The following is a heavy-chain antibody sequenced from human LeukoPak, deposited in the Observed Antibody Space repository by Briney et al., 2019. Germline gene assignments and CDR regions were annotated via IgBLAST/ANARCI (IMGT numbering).Heavy chain of an antibody. CDR3: AREGGYSSSWYTRRGYYGMDV. CDR2: IYYSGST. CDR1: GGSISSGGYY. D-gene: IGHD6-13*01. V-gene: IGHV4-31*03. J-gene: IGHJ6*02. Sequence: SQTLSLTCTVSGGSISSGGYYWSWIRQHPGKGLEWIGYIYYSGSTYYNPSLKSRVTISVDTSKNQYSLKPSSVTAADTAVYYCAREGGYSSSWYTRRGYYGMDVWGQGTTVTVSS.